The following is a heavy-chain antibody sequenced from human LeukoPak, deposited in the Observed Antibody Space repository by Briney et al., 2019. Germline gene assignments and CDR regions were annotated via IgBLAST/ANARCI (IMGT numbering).Heavy chain of an antibody. CDR2: IYPGDSDT. V-gene: IGHV5-51*01. Sequence: GESLKISCKGSGYSFTSYWIGWVCQMPGKGLEWMGIIYPGDSDTRYSPSFQGQVTISADKSISTAYLQWSSLKASDTAMYYCARHPAYYYDSSGFNAFDIWGQGTMVTVSS. D-gene: IGHD3-22*01. CDR1: GYSFTSYW. J-gene: IGHJ3*02. CDR3: ARHPAYYYDSSGFNAFDI.